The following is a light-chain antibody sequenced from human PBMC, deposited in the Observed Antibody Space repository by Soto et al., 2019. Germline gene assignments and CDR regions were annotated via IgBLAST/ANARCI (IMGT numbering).Light chain of an antibody. J-gene: IGKJ1*01. CDR2: AAS. CDR1: QSISRW. CDR3: QQSYQTLGT. V-gene: IGKV1-39*01. Sequence: ARHIINNTSRASQSISRWLAWYQQKPGKVPKLLIYAASSLQIGVTSRFSGSRSGTDITLVISSLKPEESASYSFQQSYQTLGTLGHGTRV.